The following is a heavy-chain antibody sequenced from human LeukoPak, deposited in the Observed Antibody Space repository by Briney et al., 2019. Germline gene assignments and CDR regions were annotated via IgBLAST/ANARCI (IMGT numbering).Heavy chain of an antibody. CDR3: ARETGTAADY. CDR2: INHSGST. CDR1: GGSFSGYY. D-gene: IGHD6-13*01. J-gene: IGHJ4*02. V-gene: IGHV4-34*01. Sequence: RTSETLSLTCAVYGGSFSGYYWSWIRQPPGKGLEWIGEINHSGSTNYNPSLKSRVTISVDTSKNQFSLKLSSVTAADTAVYYCARETGTAADYWGQGTLVTVSS.